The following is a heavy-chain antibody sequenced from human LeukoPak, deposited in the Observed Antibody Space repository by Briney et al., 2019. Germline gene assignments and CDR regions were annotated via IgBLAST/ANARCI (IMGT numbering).Heavy chain of an antibody. J-gene: IGHJ6*03. CDR3: ARGRGQKVVPSNYYYYYMDV. CDR1: GYSISSGYY. Sequence: PSETLSLTCTVSGYSISSGYYWSWIRQPAGKGLEWIGRIYTSGSTNYNPSLKSQVTISVDTSKNQFSLKLSSVTAADTAVYYCARGRGQKVVPSNYYYYYMDVWGKGTTVTVSS. CDR2: IYTSGST. V-gene: IGHV4-61*02. D-gene: IGHD2-2*01.